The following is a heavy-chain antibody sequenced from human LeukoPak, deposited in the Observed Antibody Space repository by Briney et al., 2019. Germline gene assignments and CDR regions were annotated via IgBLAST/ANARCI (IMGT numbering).Heavy chain of an antibody. Sequence: SVKVSCKASGYTFTSYDINWVRQATGQGLEWMGWMNPNSGNTGYAQKFQGRVTMTRNTSISTAYMELSSLRSEDTAVYYCARAYDSSGYYYAISSDWGQGTLVAVSS. CDR3: ARAYDSSGYYYAISSD. J-gene: IGHJ4*02. V-gene: IGHV1-8*01. CDR2: MNPNSGNT. CDR1: GYTFTSYD. D-gene: IGHD3-22*01.